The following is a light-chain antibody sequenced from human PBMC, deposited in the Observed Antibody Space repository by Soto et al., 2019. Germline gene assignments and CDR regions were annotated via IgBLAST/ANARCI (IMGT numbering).Light chain of an antibody. CDR1: QSISTW. J-gene: IGKJ2*01. Sequence: DIQMTQSPSTLSASVGDRVTITCRASQSISTWLAWYQQKPGTAPIRLIYKASTLESGVPSRFSGSRSGTEFTLSVSTLQPDDFATHSCQQYNDSFPYTFGQGTKLEIK. V-gene: IGKV1-5*03. CDR3: QQYNDSFPYT. CDR2: KAS.